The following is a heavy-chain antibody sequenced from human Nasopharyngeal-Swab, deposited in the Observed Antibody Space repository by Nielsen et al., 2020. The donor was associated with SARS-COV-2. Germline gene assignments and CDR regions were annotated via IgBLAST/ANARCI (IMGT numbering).Heavy chain of an antibody. Sequence: VRQAPGKGLEWVANIKQDGSEKYYVDSVEGRFTISRDNAKNSLYLQMNSLRAEDTAVYYCARGWSGYYTAFWFDPWGQGTLVTVSS. V-gene: IGHV3-7*01. CDR3: ARGWSGYYTAFWFDP. J-gene: IGHJ5*02. CDR2: IKQDGSEK. D-gene: IGHD3-3*01.